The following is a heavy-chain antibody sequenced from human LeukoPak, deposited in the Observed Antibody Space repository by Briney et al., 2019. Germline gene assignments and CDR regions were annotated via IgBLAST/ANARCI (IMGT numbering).Heavy chain of an antibody. V-gene: IGHV4-59*01. CDR3: ARAGPGQYYYGSGSYLYWFDP. J-gene: IGHJ5*02. CDR1: GGSISSYY. Sequence: SETLSLTCTVSGGSISSYYWSWIRQPPGKGLEWIGYIYYSGSTNYNPSLKSRVTISVDTSKNQFSLTLSSVTAADTAVYYCARAGPGQYYYGSGSYLYWFDPWGQGTLVTVSS. CDR2: IYYSGST. D-gene: IGHD3-10*01.